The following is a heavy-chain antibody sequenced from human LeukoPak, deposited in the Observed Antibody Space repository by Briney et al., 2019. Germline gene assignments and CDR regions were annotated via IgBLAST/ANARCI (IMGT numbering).Heavy chain of an antibody. Sequence: GGSLRLSCAASGFTVSSNYMSWVRQAPGKGLEWVSVIYSGGSTYYADSVKGRFTISRHNSKNTLYLQMNSLRAEDTAVYYCVRVPLRTHYYYYYGMDVWGQGTTVTVSS. D-gene: IGHD5-12*01. CDR3: VRVPLRTHYYYYYGMDV. J-gene: IGHJ6*02. CDR1: GFTVSSNY. CDR2: IYSGGST. V-gene: IGHV3-53*04.